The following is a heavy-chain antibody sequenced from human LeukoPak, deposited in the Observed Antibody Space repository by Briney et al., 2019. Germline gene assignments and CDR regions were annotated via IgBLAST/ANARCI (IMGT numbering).Heavy chain of an antibody. V-gene: IGHV1-2*02. J-gene: IGHJ4*02. CDR1: GYTFTVYY. Sequence: ASVKVSCKASGYTFTVYYIRWERQAPGQRLGWGGWINPNSGGINYAQKFQGRVTMTRDTSIRTAYMELSRLRSDDTAVYYCARGADFWSGYPTGYFGYWGQGTLVTVSS. CDR2: INPNSGGI. D-gene: IGHD3-3*01. CDR3: ARGADFWSGYPTGYFGY.